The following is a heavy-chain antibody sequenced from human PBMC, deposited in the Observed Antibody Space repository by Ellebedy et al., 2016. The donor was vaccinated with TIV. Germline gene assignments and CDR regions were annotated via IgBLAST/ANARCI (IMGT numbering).Heavy chain of an antibody. Sequence: AASVKVSCKASGYTFTSYGISWVRQAPGQGLEWMGWISAYNGNTNYAQKLQGRVTMTTDTSTSTAYMELRSLRSDETAVYYCAREQREIQLWLRYAFDIWGQGTMVTVSS. CDR3: AREQREIQLWLRYAFDI. CDR1: GYTFTSYG. V-gene: IGHV1-18*01. CDR2: ISAYNGNT. D-gene: IGHD5-18*01. J-gene: IGHJ3*02.